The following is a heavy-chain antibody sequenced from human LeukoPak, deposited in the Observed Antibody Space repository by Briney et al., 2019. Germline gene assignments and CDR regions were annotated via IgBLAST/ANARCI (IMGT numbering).Heavy chain of an antibody. V-gene: IGHV3-11*04. CDR2: ISSSGSTI. J-gene: IGHJ6*02. CDR3: ARFGSTYYYYYGMDV. Sequence: GGSLRLSCAASGFTFGDYYMSWIRQAPGKGLEWVSYISSSGSTIYYADSVKGRFTISRDNAKNSLYLQMNSLRAEDTAVYYCARFGSTYYYYYGMDVWGQGTTVTVSS. D-gene: IGHD3-16*01. CDR1: GFTFGDYY.